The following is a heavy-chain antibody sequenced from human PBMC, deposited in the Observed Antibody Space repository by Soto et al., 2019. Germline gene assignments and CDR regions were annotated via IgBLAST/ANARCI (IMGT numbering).Heavy chain of an antibody. D-gene: IGHD5-18*01. CDR3: ARPSGIQLWRRFDY. CDR1: GYTFTSYD. J-gene: IGHJ4*02. CDR2: MNPNSGNA. Sequence: ASVKVSCKASGYTFTSYDINWVRQATGQGPEWMGWMNPNSGNAGYAQKFQGRVTMTRNTSISTAYMELSSLRSEDTAVYYCARPSGIQLWRRFDYWGQGTLVTVSS. V-gene: IGHV1-8*01.